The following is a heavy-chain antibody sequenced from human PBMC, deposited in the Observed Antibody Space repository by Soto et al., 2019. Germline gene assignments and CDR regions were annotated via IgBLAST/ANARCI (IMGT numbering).Heavy chain of an antibody. V-gene: IGHV3-23*01. D-gene: IGHD3-10*01. Sequence: GGSLRLSCAASGFTFSSYAMSWVRQAPGKGLEWVSGISGSGDSTYYADSVKGRFTISRDNSKNTLYLQMNSLRAEDTAVYYCSFIGSYYSPTHNWFDPWGQGTLVTVSS. J-gene: IGHJ5*02. CDR3: SFIGSYYSPTHNWFDP. CDR1: GFTFSSYA. CDR2: ISGSGDST.